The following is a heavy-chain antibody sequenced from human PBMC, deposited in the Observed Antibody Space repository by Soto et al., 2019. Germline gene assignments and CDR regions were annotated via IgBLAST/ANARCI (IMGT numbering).Heavy chain of an antibody. D-gene: IGHD3-22*01. V-gene: IGHV3-15*07. J-gene: IGHJ4*02. CDR3: TTGNYDSSGYYFDY. CDR1: GFTFSNAW. CDR2: IKSKTDGGTT. Sequence: GGSLRLSCAASGFTFSNAWMNWVRQAPGKGLEWVGRIKSKTDGGTTDYAAPVKGRFTISRDDSKNTLYLQMNSLKAEDTAVYYCTTGNYDSSGYYFDYWGQGTLVTVSS.